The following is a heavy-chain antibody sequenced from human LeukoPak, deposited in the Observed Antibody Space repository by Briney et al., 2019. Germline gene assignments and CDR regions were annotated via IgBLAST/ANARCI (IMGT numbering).Heavy chain of an antibody. Sequence: PSETLSLTCTVSGGSISSYYWSWIRQPPGKALEWIGFISYSGSSNYNPSLKSRVTTSLDTSKNQFALKLSSVTAADTAVYYCARHRDCSSGICYLSYFDAWGQGTLVTVSS. V-gene: IGHV4-59*08. J-gene: IGHJ4*02. CDR1: GGSISSYY. CDR2: ISYSGSS. CDR3: ARHRDCSSGICYLSYFDA. D-gene: IGHD2-8*01.